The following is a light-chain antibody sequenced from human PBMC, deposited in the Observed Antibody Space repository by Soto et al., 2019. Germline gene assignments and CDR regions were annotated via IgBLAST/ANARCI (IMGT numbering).Light chain of an antibody. V-gene: IGLV2-8*01. CDR2: EVS. CDR3: SSYAGSNNDV. J-gene: IGLJ1*01. Sequence: QSALTQPPSASGSAGQSVTISCTGTSSDVCAHNFVSWHQQQPGKAPKLIIYEVSKRPSGVPDRFSGSKSGNTASLTVSGLQAEYEADYYCSSYAGSNNDVFGTGTKLTVL. CDR1: SSDVCAHNF.